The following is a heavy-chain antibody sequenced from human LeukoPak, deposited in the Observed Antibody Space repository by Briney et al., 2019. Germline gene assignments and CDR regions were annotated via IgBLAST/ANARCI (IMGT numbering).Heavy chain of an antibody. D-gene: IGHD2-2*01. CDR1: GFTFSSYA. CDR3: SKRAPDCSANSWYFVSFDY. Sequence: GGSLRLSCAASGFTFSSYAMSWVRQAPGKGLEWLSVMTGSGGTTHYADSEKGRFTISRDSSKNTLYLQMNNLRAGDTAVYYCSKRAPDCSANSWYFVSFDYWGPGSLVTVSS. V-gene: IGHV3-23*01. CDR2: MTGSGGTT. J-gene: IGHJ4*02.